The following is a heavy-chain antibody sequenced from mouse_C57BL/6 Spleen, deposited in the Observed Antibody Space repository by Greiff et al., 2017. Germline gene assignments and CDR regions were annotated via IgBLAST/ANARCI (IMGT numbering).Heavy chain of an antibody. CDR2: IRSKSNNYAT. CDR3: VRAPIYDGYYPYYAMDY. D-gene: IGHD2-3*01. J-gene: IGHJ4*01. CDR1: GFSFNTYA. Sequence: EVKLVESGGGLVQPKGSLKLSCAASGFSFNTYAMNWVRQAPGKGLEWVARIRSKSNNYATYYADSVKDRFTISRDDSESMLYLQMNNLKTEDTAMYYCVRAPIYDGYYPYYAMDYWGQGTSVTVSS. V-gene: IGHV10-1*01.